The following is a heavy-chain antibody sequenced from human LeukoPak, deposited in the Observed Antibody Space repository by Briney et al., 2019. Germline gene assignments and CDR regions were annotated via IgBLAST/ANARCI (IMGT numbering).Heavy chain of an antibody. CDR3: ARERDGYNFLFDY. J-gene: IGHJ4*02. CDR2: ISGSGGST. Sequence: GGSLRLSCAASGFTFSIYAMSWVRQAPGKGLEWVSAISGSGGSTYYADSVKGRFTISRDNSKNTLYLQMNSLGAEDTAVYYCARERDGYNFLFDYWGQGTLVTVSS. CDR1: GFTFSIYA. V-gene: IGHV3-23*01. D-gene: IGHD5-24*01.